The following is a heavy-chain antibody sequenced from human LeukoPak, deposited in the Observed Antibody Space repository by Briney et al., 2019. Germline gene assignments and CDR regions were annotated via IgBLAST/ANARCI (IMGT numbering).Heavy chain of an antibody. CDR3: AREDYDSSGLYFQH. CDR2: IYYSGNT. D-gene: IGHD3-22*01. J-gene: IGHJ1*01. V-gene: IGHV4-59*01. CDR1: GGSISSYY. Sequence: SETLSLTCTVSGGSISSYYWSWIRQPPGKGLEWIGYIYYSGNTNYNPSLKSRVTMSVDTSKNQFSLKLSSVTAADTAVYYCAREDYDSSGLYFQHWGPGTLVTVSS.